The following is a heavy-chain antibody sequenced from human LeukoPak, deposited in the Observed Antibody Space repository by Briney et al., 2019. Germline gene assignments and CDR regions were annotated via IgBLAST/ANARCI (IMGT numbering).Heavy chain of an antibody. CDR1: GFTFDDYA. CDR3: ARHQPDGNGYNYRSPFDY. J-gene: IGHJ4*02. D-gene: IGHD5-12*01. Sequence: PGRSLRLSCAASGFTFDDYAMHWVRQAPGKGLEWVSGISWNSGSIGYADSVKGRFTISRDNSKNTLYLQMNSLRAEDTAVYYCARHQPDGNGYNYRSPFDYWGQGTLVTVSS. CDR2: ISWNSGSI. V-gene: IGHV3-9*01.